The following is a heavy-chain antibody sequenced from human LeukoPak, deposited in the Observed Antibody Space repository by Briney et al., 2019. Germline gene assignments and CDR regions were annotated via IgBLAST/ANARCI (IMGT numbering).Heavy chain of an antibody. CDR3: AKGSTSTVTPTDY. CDR2: ISGSGGST. Sequence: GGSLRLSCAASGFTFSSYAMSWVRQAPGKGLEWVSAISGSGGSTYYADSVKGRLTIYRDNPKNTLYLQMNSLRAEDTAVYYCAKGSTSTVTPTDYWGQGTLVTVSS. CDR1: GFTFSSYA. J-gene: IGHJ4*02. V-gene: IGHV3-23*01. D-gene: IGHD4-17*01.